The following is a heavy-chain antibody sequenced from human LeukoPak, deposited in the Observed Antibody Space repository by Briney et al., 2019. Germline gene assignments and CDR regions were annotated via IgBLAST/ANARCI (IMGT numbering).Heavy chain of an antibody. CDR3: ACLTTADAFDI. J-gene: IGHJ3*02. D-gene: IGHD3-22*01. Sequence: SETLSLTCTVSGGSISGSSYYWGWIRQPPGKGLEWIGYIYYSGSTNYNPSLKSRVAISVDTSKNQFSLKLSSVTAADTAVYYCACLTTADAFDIWGQGTMVTVSS. V-gene: IGHV4-61*05. CDR1: GGSISGSSYY. CDR2: IYYSGST.